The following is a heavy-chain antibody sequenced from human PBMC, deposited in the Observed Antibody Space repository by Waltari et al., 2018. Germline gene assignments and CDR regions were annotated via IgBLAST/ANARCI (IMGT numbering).Heavy chain of an antibody. CDR1: GYTFTDYY. Sequence: EVQLVQSGAEVKKPGATVKISCKASGYTFTDYYMHWVQQAPGKGLEWMGRVDPGDVETIYAEKFQGRVTITADTSTDTAYMELTSLRSEDTAVYYCATSPLRFLEWVNWFDPWGQGTLVTVSS. CDR3: ATSPLRFLEWVNWFDP. J-gene: IGHJ5*02. D-gene: IGHD3-3*01. V-gene: IGHV1-69-2*01. CDR2: VDPGDVET.